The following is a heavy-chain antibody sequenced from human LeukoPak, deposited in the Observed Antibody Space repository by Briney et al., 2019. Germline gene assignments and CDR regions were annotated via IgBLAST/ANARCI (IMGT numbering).Heavy chain of an antibody. Sequence: ASVKVSCKASGGTFSSYAISWVRQAPGQGLEWMGGIIPIFGTANYAQKFQGRVTITADESTSTAYMELSSLRSEDTAVYYCARMNGLLDAFDIWGQGTMVTVSS. V-gene: IGHV1-69*13. CDR2: IIPIFGTA. J-gene: IGHJ3*02. CDR1: GGTFSSYA. D-gene: IGHD2/OR15-2a*01. CDR3: ARMNGLLDAFDI.